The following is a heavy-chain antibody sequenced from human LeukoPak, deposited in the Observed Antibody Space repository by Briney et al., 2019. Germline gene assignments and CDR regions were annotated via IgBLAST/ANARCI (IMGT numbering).Heavy chain of an antibody. CDR1: GFTFSSYT. Sequence: GGSLRLSCAASGFTFSSYTMDCVRQAPGQGLEWVSSISSGGSYIYYTDSVKGRFTISRDNAKNSLYLQMNSLRAEDTAVYYCAKEGRSTTPGYWGQGTLVTVSS. D-gene: IGHD2-15*01. CDR2: ISSGGSYI. J-gene: IGHJ4*02. V-gene: IGHV3-21*01. CDR3: AKEGRSTTPGY.